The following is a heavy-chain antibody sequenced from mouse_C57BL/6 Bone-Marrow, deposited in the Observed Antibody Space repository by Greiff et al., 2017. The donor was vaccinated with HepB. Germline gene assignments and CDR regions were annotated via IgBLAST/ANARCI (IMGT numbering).Heavy chain of an antibody. CDR1: GYTFTSYW. D-gene: IGHD1-1*01. Sequence: QVQLQQSGAELVMPGASVKLSCKASGYTFTSYWMHWVKQRPGQGLEWIGEIDPSDSYTNYNQKFKGKSTLTVDKSSSTAYMQLSSLTSEDSAVYYCARRFDYYGSSYPDYWGQGTTLTVSS. J-gene: IGHJ2*01. CDR3: ARRFDYYGSSYPDY. V-gene: IGHV1-69*01. CDR2: IDPSDSYT.